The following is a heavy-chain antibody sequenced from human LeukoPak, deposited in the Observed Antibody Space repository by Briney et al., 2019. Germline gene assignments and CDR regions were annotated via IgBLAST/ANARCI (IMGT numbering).Heavy chain of an antibody. CDR1: GYTFTSYD. Sequence: ASVKVSCKASGYTFTSYDINWVRQATGQGLEWMGWMNPNSGNTGYAQKFQGRVTMTRNTSISTAYMELSSLRSEDTAVYYCARVRSRYYDFWSGYYTGRNWFDPWGRGTLVTVSS. J-gene: IGHJ5*02. V-gene: IGHV1-8*01. CDR3: ARVRSRYYDFWSGYYTGRNWFDP. CDR2: MNPNSGNT. D-gene: IGHD3-3*01.